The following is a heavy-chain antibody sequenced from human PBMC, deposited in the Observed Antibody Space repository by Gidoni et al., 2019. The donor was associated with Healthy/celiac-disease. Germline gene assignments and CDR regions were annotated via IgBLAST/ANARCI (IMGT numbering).Heavy chain of an antibody. CDR3: ARTRFGELPMDV. D-gene: IGHD3-10*01. Sequence: QVQLQESGPGLVKPSETLSLTCTVSGGSISSYYWSWIRQPPGKGLEWIGYIYYSGSTNYNPSLKSRVTISVDTSKNQFSLKLSSVTAADTAVYYCARTRFGELPMDVWGQGTTVTVSS. CDR2: IYYSGST. CDR1: GGSISSYY. J-gene: IGHJ6*02. V-gene: IGHV4-59*01.